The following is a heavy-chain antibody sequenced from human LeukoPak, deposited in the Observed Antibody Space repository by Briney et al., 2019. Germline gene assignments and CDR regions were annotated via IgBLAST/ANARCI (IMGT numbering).Heavy chain of an antibody. D-gene: IGHD6-19*01. J-gene: IGHJ4*02. CDR2: ISAYNGNT. V-gene: IGHV1-18*01. Sequence: ASVKVSCKASGYTFTSYGISWVRQAPGQGLEWMGWISAYNGNTNYAQKLQGRVTMTTDTSTSTAYMELRSLRSDDTAVYYCARPAVAGLRAGGYDYWGQGTLVTVSS. CDR1: GYTFTSYG. CDR3: ARPAVAGLRAGGYDY.